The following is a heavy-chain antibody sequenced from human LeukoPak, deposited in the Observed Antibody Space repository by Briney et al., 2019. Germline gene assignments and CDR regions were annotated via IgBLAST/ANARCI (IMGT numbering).Heavy chain of an antibody. Sequence: PGGSLRLSCAASGFTFDDYAMHWVRQAPGKGLEWVSGISWNSGSIGYADSAKGRFTISRDKAKNSLYLQMNSLRAEDTALYYCAKEGQGHWFDPWGQGTLVTVSS. J-gene: IGHJ5*02. CDR2: ISWNSGSI. V-gene: IGHV3-9*01. CDR1: GFTFDDYA. CDR3: AKEGQGHWFDP.